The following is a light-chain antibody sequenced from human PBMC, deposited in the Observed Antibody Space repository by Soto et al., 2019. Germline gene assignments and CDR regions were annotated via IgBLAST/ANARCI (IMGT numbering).Light chain of an antibody. V-gene: IGKV3-11*01. J-gene: IGKJ4*01. CDR3: QPRNNWPLT. CDR2: AAS. CDR1: HSVSSY. Sequence: IVLTQSPATLSFSPGERATLSGRARHSVSSYLAWHQQTPGQATLLLIYAASNGATGLPARFSGSGSAKDFTPTISRLAPEDFAVYYCQPRNNWPLTFGGGTKVDIK.